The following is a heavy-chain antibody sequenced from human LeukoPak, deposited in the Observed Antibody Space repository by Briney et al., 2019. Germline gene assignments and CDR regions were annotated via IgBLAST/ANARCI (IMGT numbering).Heavy chain of an antibody. D-gene: IGHD6-13*01. V-gene: IGHV3-64D*06. Sequence: GGSLRLSCSASGFIFSTYTMYWVRQPPGKGLEILSVINGDGRSTNYADSVKGRFTISRDNSKNTLYLLMSSLRAEDTAVYYCARVSQQLAPFDYWGQGTLVTVSS. CDR1: GFIFSTYT. CDR2: INGDGRST. CDR3: ARVSQQLAPFDY. J-gene: IGHJ4*02.